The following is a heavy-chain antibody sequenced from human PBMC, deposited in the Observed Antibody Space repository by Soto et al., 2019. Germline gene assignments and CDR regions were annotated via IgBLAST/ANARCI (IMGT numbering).Heavy chain of an antibody. CDR3: ARDVVVVVAATNQFDY. Sequence: ASLKVSCKASGYTFTSYGISWVRQAPGQGLEWMGWISAYNGNTNYAQKLQGRVTMTTDTSTSTAYMELRSLRSDDTAVYYCARDVVVVVAATNQFDYWGQGTLVTVSS. D-gene: IGHD2-15*01. CDR1: GYTFTSYG. CDR2: ISAYNGNT. J-gene: IGHJ4*02. V-gene: IGHV1-18*01.